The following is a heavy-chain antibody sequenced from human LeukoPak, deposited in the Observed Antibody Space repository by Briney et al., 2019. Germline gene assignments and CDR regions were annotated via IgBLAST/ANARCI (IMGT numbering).Heavy chain of an antibody. CDR3: AREKGSGYDY. CDR1: GGSISSYY. V-gene: IGHV4-59*12. J-gene: IGHJ4*02. Sequence: SETLSLTCTVSGGSISSYYWSWIRQPPGKGLEWIGSIYYSGSTNYNPSLTLKSRVTISVDTSKNQFSLKLSSVTAADTAVYYCAREKGSGYDYWGQGTLVTVSS. CDR2: IYYSGST. D-gene: IGHD6-19*01.